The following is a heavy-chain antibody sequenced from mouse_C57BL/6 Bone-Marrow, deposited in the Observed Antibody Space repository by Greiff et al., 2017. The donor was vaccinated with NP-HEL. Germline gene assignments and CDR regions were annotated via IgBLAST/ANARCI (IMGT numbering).Heavy chain of an antibody. CDR2: IDPEDGET. D-gene: IGHD3-2*02. Sequence: VQLQQSGAELVKPGASVKLSCTASGFTINDYYMHWVKQRPEQGLEWIGRIDPEDGETKYAPKFQGKATITADTSSNTAYLQLSSLTSEDTAVYYCVADSSGRRGDDWGQGTTLTVSS. CDR3: VADSSGRRGDD. CDR1: GFTINDYY. V-gene: IGHV14-2*01. J-gene: IGHJ2*01.